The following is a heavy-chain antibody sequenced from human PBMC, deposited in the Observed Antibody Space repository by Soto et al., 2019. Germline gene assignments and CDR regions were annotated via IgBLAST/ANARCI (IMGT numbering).Heavy chain of an antibody. CDR2: IYSGGST. J-gene: IGHJ4*02. D-gene: IGHD1-26*01. CDR3: ARAPPYSGSHFDY. V-gene: IGHV3-66*01. Sequence: EVQLVESGGGLVQPGGSLRLSCAASGFTDSSNHMSWVHQAPGKGLEWVSVIYSGGSTYYADSVKGRFTISRDNSKNTLYLQMNSLRAEDTAVYYCARAPPYSGSHFDYWGQGTLVTVSS. CDR1: GFTDSSNH.